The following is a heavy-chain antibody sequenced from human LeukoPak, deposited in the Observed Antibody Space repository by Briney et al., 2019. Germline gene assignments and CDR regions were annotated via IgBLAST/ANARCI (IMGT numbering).Heavy chain of an antibody. D-gene: IGHD3-10*01. V-gene: IGHV1-2*02. CDR2: INPNSGGT. Sequence: ASVKVSCKASGYTFTGYYMHWVRQAPGQGLEWMGWINPNSGGTNYAQKFQGRVTMTRDTSISTAYMELSRLRSDDTAVYYCASWPRNSGSSRRGGAFDIWGQGTMVTVSS. J-gene: IGHJ3*02. CDR3: ASWPRNSGSSRRGGAFDI. CDR1: GYTFTGYY.